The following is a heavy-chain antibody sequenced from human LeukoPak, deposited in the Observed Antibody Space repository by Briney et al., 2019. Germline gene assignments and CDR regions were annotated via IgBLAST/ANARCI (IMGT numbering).Heavy chain of an antibody. V-gene: IGHV3-7*01. J-gene: IGHJ6*03. CDR2: IKLDVSET. CDR3: ARDGSNYYYYMDV. D-gene: IGHD5/OR15-5a*01. Sequence: PGGSLRLSCAASGFTFSSYWMTWVRQAPGKGLEWVANIKLDVSETYYVDSVRGRFTISRDNTKNSLYLQMNSLRAEDTAVYYCARDGSNYYYYMDVWGKGTTVTVSS. CDR1: GFTFSSYW.